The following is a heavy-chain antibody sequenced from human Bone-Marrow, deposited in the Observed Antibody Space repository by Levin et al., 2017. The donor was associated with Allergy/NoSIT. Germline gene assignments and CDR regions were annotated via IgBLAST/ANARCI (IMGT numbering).Heavy chain of an antibody. CDR1: GVSISSYY. D-gene: IGHD6-13*01. J-gene: IGHJ4*02. CDR3: ARGYSSSWFGGRFFES. Sequence: ESLKISCRVSGVSISSYYWNWLRQPPGKGLEWIGYFYHSGGTDYNAALKSRVTISIDSSKNQVSLNLRSVTAADTATYFCARGYSSSWFGGRFFESWGQGTLVTVSS. CDR2: FYHSGGT. V-gene: IGHV4-59*01.